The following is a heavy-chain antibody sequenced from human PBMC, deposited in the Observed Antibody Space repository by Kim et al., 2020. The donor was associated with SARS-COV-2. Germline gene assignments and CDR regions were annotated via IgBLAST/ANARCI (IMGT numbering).Heavy chain of an antibody. D-gene: IGHD3-22*01. CDR3: AREIVVVIMDV. CDR2: IIPILGIA. J-gene: IGHJ6*02. V-gene: IGHV1-69*04. Sequence: SVKVSCKASGGTFSSYTISWVRQAPGQGLEWMGRIIPILGIANYAQKFQGRVTITADKSTSTAYMELSSLRSEDTVVYYCAREIVVVIMDVWGQGTTVTVSS. CDR1: GGTFSSYT.